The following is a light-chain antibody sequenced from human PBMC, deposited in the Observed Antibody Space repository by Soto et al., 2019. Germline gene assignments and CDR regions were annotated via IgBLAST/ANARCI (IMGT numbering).Light chain of an antibody. CDR3: AAWDDSLSGRYV. J-gene: IGLJ1*01. CDR1: SSNIGSNY. Sequence: QSVLTQPPSASGTPGQRVTISCSGSSSNIGSNYVYWYQQLPGTAPKLLIYRNNQRPSGVPDRFSGSKSGTSASLAISGLRFEDEADYYCAAWDDSLSGRYVFGPGTKVTVL. CDR2: RNN. V-gene: IGLV1-47*01.